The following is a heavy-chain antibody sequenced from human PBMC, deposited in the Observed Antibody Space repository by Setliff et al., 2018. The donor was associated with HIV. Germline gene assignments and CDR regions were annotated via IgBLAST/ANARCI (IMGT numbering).Heavy chain of an antibody. D-gene: IGHD3-10*01. J-gene: IGHJ4*02. Sequence: SETLSLTCVVSGGSIGSTMSFWGWIRQPPGEGLEWIGYVYYTGTTYSNPSLKGRVSMSVDTSRNQFSLRLNSVTAADTSLYFCARGIRFGDLVPPYFDYWGQGISVTVSS. V-gene: IGHV4-39*01. CDR1: GGSIGSTMSF. CDR3: ARGIRFGDLVPPYFDY. CDR2: VYYTGTT.